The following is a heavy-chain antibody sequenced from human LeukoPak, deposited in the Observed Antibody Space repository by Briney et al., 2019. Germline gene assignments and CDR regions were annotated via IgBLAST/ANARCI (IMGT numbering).Heavy chain of an antibody. V-gene: IGHV1-69*13. D-gene: IGHD3-9*01. CDR3: AKEGHYDILTGPFDY. CDR1: GGTFSSYA. Sequence: SVKVSCKASGGTFSSYAISWVRQAPGQGLEWMGGIIPIFGTANYAQKFQGRVTITADESTSTAYMELSSLRSEDTAVYYCAKEGHYDILTGPFDYWGQGTLVTVSS. J-gene: IGHJ4*02. CDR2: IIPIFGTA.